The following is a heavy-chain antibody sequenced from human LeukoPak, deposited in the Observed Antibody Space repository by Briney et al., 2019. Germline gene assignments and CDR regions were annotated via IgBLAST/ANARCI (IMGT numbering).Heavy chain of an antibody. V-gene: IGHV3-23*01. J-gene: IGHJ6*02. Sequence: QSGGSLRLSCAASGFTFSSYAMSWVRQAPGKGLEWVSAISGSGGGTYYADSVKGRFTISRDNSKNTLYLQMNSLRAEDTAVYYCAKDRGRVGYYDFWSGLSISDYYYGMDVWGQGTTVTVSS. D-gene: IGHD3-3*01. CDR3: AKDRGRVGYYDFWSGLSISDYYYGMDV. CDR2: ISGSGGGT. CDR1: GFTFSSYA.